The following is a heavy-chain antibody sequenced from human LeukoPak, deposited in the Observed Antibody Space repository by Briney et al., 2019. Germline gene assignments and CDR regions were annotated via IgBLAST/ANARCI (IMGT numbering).Heavy chain of an antibody. CDR3: ARETPYLGRFLEWLSAYYFDY. J-gene: IGHJ4*02. CDR1: GVSISSYY. V-gene: IGHV4-4*07. CDR2: IYTSGST. Sequence: SETLSLTCTVSGVSISSYYWSWIRQPAGKGLEWIGRIYTSGSTNYNPSLKSRVTMSVDTSKNQFSLKLSSVTAADTAVYYCARETPYLGRFLEWLSAYYFDYWGQGTLVTVSS. D-gene: IGHD3-3*01.